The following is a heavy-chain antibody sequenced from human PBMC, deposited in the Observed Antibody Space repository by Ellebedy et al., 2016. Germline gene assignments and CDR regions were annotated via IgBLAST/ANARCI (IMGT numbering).Heavy chain of an antibody. V-gene: IGHV3-11*01. CDR3: ARGGSVHYEYWGRWFDP. J-gene: IGHJ5*02. CDR2: IDNSGTSI. Sequence: GGSLRLXXAASGFGFSTYYMTWIRQRPGKGLEWIADIDNSGTSIDQAESLKSRFFVSRDNAEKSLYLEMSSLRVEDTAIYYCARGGSVHYEYWGRWFDPWGQGTLVTVSS. CDR1: GFGFSTYY. D-gene: IGHD3-3*01.